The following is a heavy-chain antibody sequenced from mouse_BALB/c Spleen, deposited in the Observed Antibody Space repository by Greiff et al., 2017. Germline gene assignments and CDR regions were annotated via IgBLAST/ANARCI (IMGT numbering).Heavy chain of an antibody. D-gene: IGHD2-14*01. Sequence: QVQLQQSGAELMKPGASVKISCKATGYTFSSYWIEWVKQRPGHGLEWIGEILPGSGSTNYNEKFKGKATFTADTSSNTAYMQLSSLTSEDSAVYYCARYVRRQEFAYWGQGTLVTVSA. V-gene: IGHV1-9*01. CDR3: ARYVRRQEFAY. CDR1: GYTFSSYW. J-gene: IGHJ3*01. CDR2: ILPGSGST.